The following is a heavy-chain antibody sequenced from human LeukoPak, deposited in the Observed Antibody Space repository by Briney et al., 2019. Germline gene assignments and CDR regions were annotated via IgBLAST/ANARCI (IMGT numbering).Heavy chain of an antibody. CDR1: GYTFTGYY. V-gene: IGHV1-2*04. Sequence: ASVKVSCKASGYTFTGYYMHWVRQAPGQGLEWMGWINPNSGGTNYVQKFQGWVTMTRDTSISTAYMELSSLRSEDTAVYYCAMAYGSGSYYNDNWFDPWGQGTLVTVSS. CDR3: AMAYGSGSYYNDNWFDP. CDR2: INPNSGGT. D-gene: IGHD3-10*01. J-gene: IGHJ5*02.